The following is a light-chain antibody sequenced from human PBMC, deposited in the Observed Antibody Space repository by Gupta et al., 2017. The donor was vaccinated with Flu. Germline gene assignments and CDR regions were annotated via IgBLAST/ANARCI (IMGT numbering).Light chain of an antibody. CDR2: EVS. Sequence: QSALTQPASVSGSPGQSITIPCTGTSTDIGSYDYVSWYQQHPGKAPKLIIFEVSDRPSGISNRFSGSKSANTVSLTISGLQAEDEADYHCCSYRDIVTRVFGTGTRVNV. CDR3: CSYRDIVTRV. J-gene: IGLJ1*01. CDR1: STDIGSYDY. V-gene: IGLV2-14*01.